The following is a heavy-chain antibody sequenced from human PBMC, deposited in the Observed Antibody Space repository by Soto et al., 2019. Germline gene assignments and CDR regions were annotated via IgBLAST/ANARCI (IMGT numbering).Heavy chain of an antibody. CDR1: ELNISNYA. J-gene: IGHJ4*02. V-gene: IGHV3-64*01. CDR2: IRSNGHST. Sequence: HPSGASELNISNYAMHRISKTKGKGLEYVSTIRSNGHSTDYANSVKGRFTISRDNSKNTLYLQMNTLRAEDSAVYYCAKTQNDILDYWGQGTLVTGSS. CDR3: AKTQNDILDY. D-gene: IGHD3-9*01.